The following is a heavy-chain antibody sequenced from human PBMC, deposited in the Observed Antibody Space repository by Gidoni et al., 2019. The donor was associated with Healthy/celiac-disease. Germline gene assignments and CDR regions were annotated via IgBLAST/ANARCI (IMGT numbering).Heavy chain of an antibody. CDR3: ADRGNY. V-gene: IGHV4-34*01. Sequence: QVQLQQWGAGLLKPSETLSLTRAVYGGSFSGYYWSWIRQPPGKGLEWIGEINHSGSTNYNPSLKSRVTISVDTSKNQFSLKLSSVTAADTAVYYCADRGNYWGQGTLVTVSS. CDR2: INHSGST. J-gene: IGHJ4*02. CDR1: GGSFSGYY.